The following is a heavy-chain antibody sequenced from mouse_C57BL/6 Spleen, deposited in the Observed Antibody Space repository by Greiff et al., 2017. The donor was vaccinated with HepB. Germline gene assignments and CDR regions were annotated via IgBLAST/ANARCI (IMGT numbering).Heavy chain of an antibody. D-gene: IGHD2-4*01. Sequence: EVKVVESGGGLVKPGGSLKLSCAASGFTFSDYGMHWVRQAPEKGLEWVAYISSGSSTIYYADTVKGRFTISRDNAKNTLFLQMTSLRSEDTAMYYCARKDDYGGFAYWGQGTLVTVSA. CDR3: ARKDDYGGFAY. CDR1: GFTFSDYG. V-gene: IGHV5-17*01. CDR2: ISSGSSTI. J-gene: IGHJ3*01.